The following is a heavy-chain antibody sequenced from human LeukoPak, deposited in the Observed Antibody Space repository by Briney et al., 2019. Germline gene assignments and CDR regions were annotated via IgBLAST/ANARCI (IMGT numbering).Heavy chain of an antibody. Sequence: GGSLRLSCAASGFTFSSYGMHWVRQAPGKGLEWVAFIRYDGSNKYYADSVKGRFTISRDNSKNTLYLQMNSLRAEDTAVYYCTIFGVVRDYYYYMDVWGKGTTVTVSS. CDR3: TIFGVVRDYYYYMDV. CDR1: GFTFSSYG. J-gene: IGHJ6*03. D-gene: IGHD3-3*01. CDR2: IRYDGSNK. V-gene: IGHV3-30*02.